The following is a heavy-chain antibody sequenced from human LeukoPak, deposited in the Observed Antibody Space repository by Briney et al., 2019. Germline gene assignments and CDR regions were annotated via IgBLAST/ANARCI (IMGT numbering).Heavy chain of an antibody. CDR2: IYYSGST. Sequence: SQTLSLTCTVSGGSISSGGYYWSWIRQHPGKGLEWIGYIYYSGSTYYNPSLKSRVTISVDTSKNQFSLKLSSVTAADTAVYYCARASYGDYSNWFDPWGQGTLVTVSS. CDR3: ARASYGDYSNWFDP. CDR1: GGSISSGGYY. D-gene: IGHD4-17*01. J-gene: IGHJ5*02. V-gene: IGHV4-31*03.